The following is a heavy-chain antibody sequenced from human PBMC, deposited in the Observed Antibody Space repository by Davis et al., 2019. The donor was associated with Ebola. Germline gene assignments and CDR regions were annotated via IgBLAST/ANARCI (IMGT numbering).Heavy chain of an antibody. CDR3: ARELASYYDFWSGYLTGPYGMDV. CDR2: ISYDGSNK. J-gene: IGHJ6*04. CDR1: GFTFSSYA. V-gene: IGHV3-30-3*01. D-gene: IGHD3-3*01. Sequence: GGSLRLSCAASGFTFSSYAMHWVRQAPGKGLEWVAVISYDGSNKYYADSVKGRFTISRDNSKNTLYLQMNSLRAEDTAVYYCARELASYYDFWSGYLTGPYGMDVWGKGTTVTVSS.